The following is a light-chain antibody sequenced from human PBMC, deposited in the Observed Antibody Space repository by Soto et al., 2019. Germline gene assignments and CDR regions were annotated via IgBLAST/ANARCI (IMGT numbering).Light chain of an antibody. CDR3: QQRSNWPWT. V-gene: IGKV3D-20*02. J-gene: IGKJ1*01. CDR1: QRFGSSN. CDR2: DAS. Sequence: EIVFTQSPGTLSLSPGERGTLSCRASQRFGSSNLAWYKQTPGQAPRVVSYDASNRATGIPARFSGSGSGTEFTLTISSLEPEDFEVYYCQQRSNWPWTFGQGTKVDIK.